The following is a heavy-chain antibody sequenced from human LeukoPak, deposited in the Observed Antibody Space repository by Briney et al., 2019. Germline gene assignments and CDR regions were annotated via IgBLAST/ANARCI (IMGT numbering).Heavy chain of an antibody. D-gene: IGHD2-21*01. Sequence: GGSLRLSCAASGFTFSSYAMSWVRQAPGKGLEWVSAISGSGGSTYYADSVKGRFTIFRDNSKDTLYLQMNSLRAEDTAVYYCAKFLPTHIVVANYYFDYWGQGTLVTVSS. CDR1: GFTFSSYA. CDR2: ISGSGGST. V-gene: IGHV3-23*01. J-gene: IGHJ4*02. CDR3: AKFLPTHIVVANYYFDY.